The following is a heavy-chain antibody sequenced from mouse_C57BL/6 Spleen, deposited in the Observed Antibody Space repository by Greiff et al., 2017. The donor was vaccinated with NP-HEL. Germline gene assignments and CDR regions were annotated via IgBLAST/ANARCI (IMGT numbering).Heavy chain of an antibody. V-gene: IGHV7-1*01. CDR1: GFTFSDFY. D-gene: IGHD1-2*01. J-gene: IGHJ4*01. Sequence: EVKVVDSGGGLVQSGRSLRLSCATSGFTFSDFYMEWVRQAPGKGLEWIAASRNKANDYTTEYSASVKGRFIVSRDTSQSILYLQMNALRAEDTAIYYCARDYYYGSYAMDYWGQGTSVTVSS. CDR2: SRNKANDYTT. CDR3: ARDYYYGSYAMDY.